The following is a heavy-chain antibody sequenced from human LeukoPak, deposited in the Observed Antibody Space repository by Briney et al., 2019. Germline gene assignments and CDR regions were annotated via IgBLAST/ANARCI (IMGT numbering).Heavy chain of an antibody. CDR3: ARVAADQRRIAALNYYYYYMDV. Sequence: SETLSLTCTVSGGSISSGGYYWSWIRQHPGKGLEWIGYIYYSGSTYYNPSLKSRVTISVDTSKNQFSLKLSSVTAADTAVYYCARVAADQRRIAALNYYYYYMDVWGKGTTVTVSS. J-gene: IGHJ6*03. D-gene: IGHD6-25*01. V-gene: IGHV4-31*03. CDR1: GGSISSGGYY. CDR2: IYYSGST.